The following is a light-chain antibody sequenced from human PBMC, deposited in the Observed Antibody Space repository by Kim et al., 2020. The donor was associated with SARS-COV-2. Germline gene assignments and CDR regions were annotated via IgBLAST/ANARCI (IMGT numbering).Light chain of an antibody. V-gene: IGKV1-5*03. CDR3: QQYNGYTNT. CDR2: KAS. CDR1: QSISTL. J-gene: IGKJ2*01. Sequence: SASVEDRVTITCRASQSISTLLAWYQQKPGKAPKLLIYKASSLEGGVPSRFSGSGSGTEFTLTISNLQPDDFATYYCQQYNGYTNTFGQGTKLEIK.